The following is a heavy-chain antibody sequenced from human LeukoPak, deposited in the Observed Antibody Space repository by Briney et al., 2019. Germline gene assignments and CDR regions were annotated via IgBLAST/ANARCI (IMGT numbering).Heavy chain of an antibody. J-gene: IGHJ3*02. V-gene: IGHV3-30*18. Sequence: PGGSLRLSCAASGFIFRTYGMHWVRQAPVKGLEWVAVMSYDGSNKYYGDPVKGRFTISRDNSKNMLYLQMNSLRAEDTAVYYCAKDSGELLYGDAFDIWGQGTMVRVSS. CDR2: MSYDGSNK. CDR1: GFIFRTYG. D-gene: IGHD3-10*01. CDR3: AKDSGELLYGDAFDI.